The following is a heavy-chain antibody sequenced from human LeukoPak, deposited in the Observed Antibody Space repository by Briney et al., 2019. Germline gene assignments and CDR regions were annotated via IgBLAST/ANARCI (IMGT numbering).Heavy chain of an antibody. D-gene: IGHD3-3*01. V-gene: IGHV6-1*01. CDR3: ARERVNDFWSGRGFDP. CDR2: TYYRSRWYD. CDR1: GDSVSSSSAT. Sequence: SQTLSLTCAISGDSVSSSSATWNWIRQSPSRGLEWLGRTYYRSRWYDDYAVSVKSRITINPDTSKNQFSLQLNSVTPEDTAVYYCARERVNDFWSGRGFDPWGQGTLVTVSS. J-gene: IGHJ5*02.